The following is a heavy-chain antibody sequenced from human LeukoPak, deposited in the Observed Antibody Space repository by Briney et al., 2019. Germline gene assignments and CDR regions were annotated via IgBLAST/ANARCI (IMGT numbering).Heavy chain of an antibody. CDR1: GFTFSNFA. V-gene: IGHV3-64*01. J-gene: IGHJ4*02. CDR2: ISSKGDTT. Sequence: PGGSLRLSCAASGFTFSNFAMHWVRRAPGKGLEYVSGISSKGDTTYYANSVKGRFTISRDNSKNTLYLQMGSLTTEDMAMYYCARGRLPKYWFDYWGQGTLVTVSS. CDR3: ARGRLPKYWFDY. D-gene: IGHD2-15*01.